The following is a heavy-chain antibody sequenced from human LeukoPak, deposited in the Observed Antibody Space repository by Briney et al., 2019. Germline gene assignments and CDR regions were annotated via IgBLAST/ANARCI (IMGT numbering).Heavy chain of an antibody. CDR1: GGSFSGYY. Sequence: PSETLSLTCAVYGGSFSGYYWSWIRQPPGKGLEWIGEINHSGSTNYNPSLKSRVTISVDTSKNQFSLKLSSVTAADTAVYYCARLWGARTYYYDSSGADYWGQGTLVTVSS. D-gene: IGHD3-22*01. J-gene: IGHJ4*02. CDR2: INHSGST. CDR3: ARLWGARTYYYDSSGADY. V-gene: IGHV4-34*01.